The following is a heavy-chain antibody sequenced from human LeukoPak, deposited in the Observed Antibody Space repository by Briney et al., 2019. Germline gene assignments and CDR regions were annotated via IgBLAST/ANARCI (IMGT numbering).Heavy chain of an antibody. CDR3: AKDGGRGHSYGVRVNWFDP. D-gene: IGHD5-18*01. CDR2: ISWNRGSI. J-gene: IGHJ5*02. Sequence: SLRLSCAASGFTFDDYAMHWVRQAPGKGLEWVSGISWNRGSIGYADSVKGRFTISRDNAKNSLYLQMNSLRAEDTALYYCAKDGGRGHSYGVRVNWFDPWGQGTLVTVSS. V-gene: IGHV3-9*01. CDR1: GFTFDDYA.